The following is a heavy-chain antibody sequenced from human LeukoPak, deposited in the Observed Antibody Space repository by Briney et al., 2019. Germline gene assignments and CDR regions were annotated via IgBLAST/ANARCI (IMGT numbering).Heavy chain of an antibody. CDR1: EFSFSSNW. D-gene: IGHD5-18*01. V-gene: IGHV3-7*05. J-gene: IGHJ5*02. CDR3: ASTANNWFDP. CDR2: IKQDGSEK. Sequence: GGSLRLSCAASEFSFSSNWMSWVRQAPGKGLEWVAVIKQDGSEKYYVDSLKGRFTISRDNAKNSLYLQMDSLRVEDTAVYYCASTANNWFDPWGQGTLVTVSS.